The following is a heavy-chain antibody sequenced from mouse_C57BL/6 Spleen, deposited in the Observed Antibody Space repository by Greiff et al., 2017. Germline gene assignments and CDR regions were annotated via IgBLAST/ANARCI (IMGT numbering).Heavy chain of an antibody. V-gene: IGHV3-6*01. D-gene: IGHD4-1*01. J-gene: IGHJ2*01. Sequence: EVQLQESGPGLVKPSQSLSLTCSVTGYSITSGYYWNWIRQFPGNKLEWMGYIRYDGSNNYNPSLQNRISITRDTSKNQFFLKLNSVTTEDTATYYCASLANWDYLDDWGQGTTLTVSS. CDR3: ASLANWDYLDD. CDR2: IRYDGSN. CDR1: GYSITSGYY.